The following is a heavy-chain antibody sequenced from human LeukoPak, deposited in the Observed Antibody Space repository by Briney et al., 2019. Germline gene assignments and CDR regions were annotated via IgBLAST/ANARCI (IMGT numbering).Heavy chain of an antibody. J-gene: IGHJ6*03. CDR2: MYYGGST. Sequence: SETLSLTCTVSGGSISSTNYYWGWIRQSPGKGLEWIGSMYYGGSTYSNPSLKSRVTISVDTSKNQFSLKLSSVTAADTAVYYCARGPYCSSTSCPNRDYYYYYYMDVWGKGTTVTVSS. CDR3: ARGPYCSSTSCPNRDYYYYYYMDV. CDR1: GGSISSTNYY. D-gene: IGHD2-2*01. V-gene: IGHV4-39*01.